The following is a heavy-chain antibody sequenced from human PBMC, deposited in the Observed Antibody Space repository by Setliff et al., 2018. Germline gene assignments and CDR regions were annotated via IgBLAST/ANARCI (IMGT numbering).Heavy chain of an antibody. CDR2: IIPIFGTS. D-gene: IGHD6-19*01. V-gene: IGHV1-69*06. J-gene: IGHJ4*02. CDR1: GGTFNTYV. CDR3: ARVAGQPPNYFDY. Sequence: SVKVSCKASGGTFNTYVISWVRQAPSQGLEWMGMIIPIFGTSNYAQKFQGRVTIAADRLTSTGYMELRSLRSDDTAVYYCARVAGQPPNYFDYWGQGTLVTVSS.